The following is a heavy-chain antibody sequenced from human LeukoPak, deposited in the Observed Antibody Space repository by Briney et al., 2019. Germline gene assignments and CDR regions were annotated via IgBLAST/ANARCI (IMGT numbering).Heavy chain of an antibody. D-gene: IGHD6-19*01. CDR3: ARYRAVAGPEGAFDI. CDR2: INPSGGST. CDR1: GYTFTSYY. J-gene: IGHJ3*02. V-gene: IGHV1-46*01. Sequence: ASVKVSCKASGYTFTSYYMHWVRQAPGQGLKWMGIINPSGGSTSYAQKFQGRVTMTRDTSTSTVYMELSSLRSEDTAVYYCARYRAVAGPEGAFDIWGQGTMVTVSS.